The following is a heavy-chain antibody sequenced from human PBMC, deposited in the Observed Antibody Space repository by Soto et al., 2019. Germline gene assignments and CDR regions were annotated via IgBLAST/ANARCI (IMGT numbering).Heavy chain of an antibody. CDR3: ARDCSEGTQYSSGCGGGFDY. CDR1: GFTFSSYE. J-gene: IGHJ4*02. Sequence: EVQLVESGGGLVQPGGSLRLSCAASGFTFSSYEMNWVRQAPGKGLEWVSYISSSGSTIYYADSVKGRFTISRDNAKNSLYLQMTSLRAEDTAVYYCARDCSEGTQYSSGCGGGFDYWGQGTLVTVSS. V-gene: IGHV3-48*03. CDR2: ISSSGSTI. D-gene: IGHD6-19*01.